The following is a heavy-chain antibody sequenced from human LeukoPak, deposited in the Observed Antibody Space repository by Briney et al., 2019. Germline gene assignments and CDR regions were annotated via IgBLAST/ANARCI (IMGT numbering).Heavy chain of an antibody. Sequence: APVKVSCKASGYTFTSYGISWVRQAPGHGLEWMRWISANNGKTNYAQKLQGRVSMTTDTSTSTAYMELRSLRSDDTAVYYCAREWSNYGEGHYWGQGTLVSVSS. V-gene: IGHV1-18*01. CDR3: AREWSNYGEGHY. J-gene: IGHJ4*02. CDR2: ISANNGKT. CDR1: GYTFTSYG. D-gene: IGHD4-11*01.